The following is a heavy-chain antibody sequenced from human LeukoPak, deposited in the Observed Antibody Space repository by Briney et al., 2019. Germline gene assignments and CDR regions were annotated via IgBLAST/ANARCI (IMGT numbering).Heavy chain of an antibody. CDR1: GGSISSSSYY. Sequence: SETLSLTCTVSGGSISSSSYYWGWIRQPPGKGLEWIGSIYYSGSTYYNPSLKSRVTISVDTSKNQFSLKLSSVTAADTAEYYCARHPDYCSSTSCYTNYFDYWGQGTLVTVSS. CDR3: ARHPDYCSSTSCYTNYFDY. CDR2: IYYSGST. V-gene: IGHV4-39*01. J-gene: IGHJ4*02. D-gene: IGHD2-2*02.